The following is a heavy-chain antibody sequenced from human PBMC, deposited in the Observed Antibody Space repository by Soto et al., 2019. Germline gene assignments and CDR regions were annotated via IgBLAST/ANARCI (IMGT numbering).Heavy chain of an antibody. J-gene: IGHJ4*02. CDR3: ATDLNWEHY. Sequence: EVQLVESGGGLVQPGGSLRLSCAASGFTFGTYWMTWVRQPPGKGLECVADIKPDGSERYYVDSVKGRFTISRDNAKNSLYLHMNSLGAEDSAVYYCATDLNWEHYWGQGTLVTVSS. CDR2: IKPDGSER. CDR1: GFTFGTYW. D-gene: IGHD7-27*01. V-gene: IGHV3-7*04.